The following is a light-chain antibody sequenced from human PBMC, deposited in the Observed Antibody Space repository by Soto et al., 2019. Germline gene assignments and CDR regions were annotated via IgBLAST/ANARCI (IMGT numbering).Light chain of an antibody. V-gene: IGKV3-20*01. CDR1: QSVGSDY. CDR3: QHYVRSLPIT. Sequence: DIVLTQSPGTLSLSPGERATLSCRASQSVGSDYLAWYQQKPGQAPRLIIYAASTRATGIPGRFSGSGSGTDFNLTISRLEPEDFAVYYCQHYVRSLPITFXPGTKVDIK. J-gene: IGKJ3*01. CDR2: AAS.